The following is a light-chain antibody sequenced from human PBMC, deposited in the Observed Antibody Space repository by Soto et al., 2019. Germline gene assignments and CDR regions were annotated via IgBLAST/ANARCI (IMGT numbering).Light chain of an antibody. V-gene: IGKV1-5*01. Sequence: DIQMTQPPSTLSASVGDRVTITCRASQSISSWLAWYQQKPGKAPKLLIYDASSLESGVPSRFSGSGSGTEFTLTISSLQPDDFATYYCQQYNSYWKFGQGTKV. J-gene: IGKJ1*01. CDR3: QQYNSYWK. CDR2: DAS. CDR1: QSISSW.